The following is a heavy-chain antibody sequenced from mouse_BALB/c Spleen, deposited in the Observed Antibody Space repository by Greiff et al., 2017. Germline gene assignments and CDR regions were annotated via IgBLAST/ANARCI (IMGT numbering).Heavy chain of an antibody. CDR3: ARMADY. V-gene: IGHV14-3*02. CDR2: IDPANGNT. CDR1: GFNIKDTY. D-gene: IGHD2-3*01. J-gene: IGHJ2*01. Sequence: EVKVVESGAELVKPGASVKLSCTASGFNIKDTYMHWVKQRPEQGLEWIGRIDPANGNTKYDPKFQGKATITADTSSNTAYLQLSSLTSEDTAVYYCARMADYWGQGTTLTVSS.